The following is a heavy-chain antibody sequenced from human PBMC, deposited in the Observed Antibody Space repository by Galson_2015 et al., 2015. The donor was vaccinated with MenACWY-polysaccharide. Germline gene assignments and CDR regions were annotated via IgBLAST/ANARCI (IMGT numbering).Heavy chain of an antibody. Sequence: SLRLSCAASGFTFNSYAMHWVRQAPGKGLEWVAVISYDETNKYYADSVKGRFTISGDNSKNTLYLQMNSLRAEDAAVYYCARDYCSRTSCHGLDVWGQGTTVIVSS. V-gene: IGHV3-30-3*01. D-gene: IGHD2-2*01. J-gene: IGHJ6*02. CDR1: GFTFNSYA. CDR2: ISYDETNK. CDR3: ARDYCSRTSCHGLDV.